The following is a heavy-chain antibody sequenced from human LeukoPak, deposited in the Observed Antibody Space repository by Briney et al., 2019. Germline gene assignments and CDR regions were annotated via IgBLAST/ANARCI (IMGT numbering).Heavy chain of an antibody. Sequence: SETLSLTCTVSGGSISSYYWSWIRQPAGKGLEWIGRFYSGGGTDYNPSLKSRATMSVDTSKNQFSLKLSSVTAADTAVYYCARVYSGYDLPGSLANYYFDYWGQGTLVTVSS. CDR3: ARVYSGYDLPGSLANYYFDY. D-gene: IGHD5-12*01. V-gene: IGHV4-4*07. CDR2: FYSGGGT. CDR1: GGSISSYY. J-gene: IGHJ4*02.